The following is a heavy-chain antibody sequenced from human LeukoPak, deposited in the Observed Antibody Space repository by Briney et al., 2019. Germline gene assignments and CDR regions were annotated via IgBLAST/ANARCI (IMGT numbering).Heavy chain of an antibody. D-gene: IGHD1-26*01. V-gene: IGHV1-2*06. J-gene: IGHJ4*02. CDR3: AKIGSSHDFDY. Sequence: ASMKVSCKASGYTFTVYFIHWVRRAPGQGLEWMGRINPNSGATDYAQKFQGRVIMTKDTSISTAYMELSSLKSGDTAVYYCAKIGSSHDFDYWGQGTLITVSS. CDR2: INPNSGAT. CDR1: GYTFTVYF.